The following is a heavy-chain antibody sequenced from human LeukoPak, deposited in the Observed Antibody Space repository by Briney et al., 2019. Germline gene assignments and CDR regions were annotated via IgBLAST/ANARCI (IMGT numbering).Heavy chain of an antibody. CDR3: AKGRSIGWYCSDYFDY. CDR2: TSGSGGST. J-gene: IGHJ4*02. D-gene: IGHD6-19*01. CDR1: GFAFSGYA. Sequence: GGSLRLSCAASGFAFSGYALSWVRQAPGKGLEWVSATSGSGGSTYSADSVKGRFTISRDNSKNTLYLQMNSLRAEDTAVYYCAKGRSIGWYCSDYFDYWGQGTLVTVSS. V-gene: IGHV3-23*01.